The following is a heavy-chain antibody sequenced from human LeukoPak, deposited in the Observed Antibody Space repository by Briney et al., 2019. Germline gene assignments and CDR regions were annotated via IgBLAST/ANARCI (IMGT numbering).Heavy chain of an antibody. J-gene: IGHJ5*02. Sequence: GESLKISCKGSGYSFTSFWIGWVRQMPGKGLEWMGIIYPGDSDTRYSPSFQGQVTISADKSISTAYLQWSSLKASDTAMYYCARQLRFMKTPTIFGYWFDPWGQGTLVTVSS. CDR3: ARQLRFMKTPTIFGYWFDP. CDR1: GYSFTSFW. V-gene: IGHV5-51*01. D-gene: IGHD3-9*01. CDR2: IYPGDSDT.